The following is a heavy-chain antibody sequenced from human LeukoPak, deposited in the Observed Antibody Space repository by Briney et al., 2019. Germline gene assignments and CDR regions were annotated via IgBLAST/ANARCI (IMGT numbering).Heavy chain of an antibody. CDR2: FDPTDSYT. D-gene: IGHD3-22*01. J-gene: IGHJ4*03. Sequence: GESLHIDCQGSGYTFTNYRITWVRQVPRTGLEWMGTFDPTDSYTIYSPSFQGLVTISLDKSINTAYLQWSSLKASDTAMYYCGRLLYYYDTRGTRADFVDSWGHGTLVTVSS. CDR3: GRLLYYYDTRGTRADFVDS. V-gene: IGHV5-10-1*01. CDR1: GYTFTNYR.